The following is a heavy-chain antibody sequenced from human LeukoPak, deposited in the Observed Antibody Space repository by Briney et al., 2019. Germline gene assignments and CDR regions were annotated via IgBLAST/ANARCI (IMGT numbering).Heavy chain of an antibody. CDR1: GFTFSSYA. CDR2: ISGSGGST. J-gene: IGHJ4*02. D-gene: IGHD1-26*01. CDR3: AKARYSGSYSYYFDY. V-gene: IGHV3-23*01. Sequence: GGSLRLSCAASGFTFSSYAMSWVRQAPGKGLEWVSAISGSGGSTYYADSVKGRFTISRDNSKNTLYLQMNSLRAEDTAVYYRAKARYSGSYSYYFDYWGQGTLVTVSS.